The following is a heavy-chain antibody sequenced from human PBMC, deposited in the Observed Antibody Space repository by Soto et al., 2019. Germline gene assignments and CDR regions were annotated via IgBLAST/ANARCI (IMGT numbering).Heavy chain of an antibody. Sequence: GGSLRLSCAASGFTFDDYAMHWVRQAPGKGLEWVSGISWNSGSIGYADSVKGRFTISRDNAKNSLYLQMNSLRAEDTALYYCAKSQLERDAFDIWGQGTMVTVSS. V-gene: IGHV3-9*01. J-gene: IGHJ3*02. CDR3: AKSQLERDAFDI. CDR2: ISWNSGSI. CDR1: GFTFDDYA. D-gene: IGHD1-1*01.